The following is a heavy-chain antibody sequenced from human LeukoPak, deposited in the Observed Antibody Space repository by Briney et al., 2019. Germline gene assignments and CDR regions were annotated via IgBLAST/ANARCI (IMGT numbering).Heavy chain of an antibody. Sequence: ASVKVSCKASGYTFTSYGISWVRQAPGQGLEWMGWISAYNGNTNYAQKLQGRVTMTTDTSTSTAYMDLTRLTSDDTAVYYCARGPEYGGTIDYWGQGTLVTVSS. CDR3: ARGPEYGGTIDY. V-gene: IGHV1-18*01. D-gene: IGHD4-23*01. J-gene: IGHJ4*02. CDR1: GYTFTSYG. CDR2: ISAYNGNT.